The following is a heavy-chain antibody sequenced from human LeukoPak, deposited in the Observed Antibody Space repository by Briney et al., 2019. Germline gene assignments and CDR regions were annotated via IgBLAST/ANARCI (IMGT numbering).Heavy chain of an antibody. J-gene: IGHJ5*01. CDR1: GFTFSTYW. CDR2: IKEDGSEK. CDR3: AKDLLSFHYDSSGYSFDF. D-gene: IGHD3-22*01. V-gene: IGHV3-7*03. Sequence: GGSLRLSCAASGFTFSTYWMTWVRQAPGKGLEWVANIKEDGSEKHYVDSVKGRFTISRDNAKNSVYLQMSSLRAEDTALYYCAKDLLSFHYDSSGYSFDFWGQGTLVTVSS.